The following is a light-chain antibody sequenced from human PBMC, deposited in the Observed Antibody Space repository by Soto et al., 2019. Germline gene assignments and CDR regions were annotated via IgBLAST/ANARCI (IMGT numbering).Light chain of an antibody. J-gene: IGLJ2*01. CDR2: RDN. Sequence: QSVLTQPPSASGTPGQRVAISCSGGSSDIGSNPVNWYLHLPGAAPKLLIYRDNQRPSGVPDRISGSKSGTSASLTISGLQSEDEADYFCSAWDDNIYGPVFGGGTKVTVL. CDR1: SSDIGSNP. CDR3: SAWDDNIYGPV. V-gene: IGLV1-44*01.